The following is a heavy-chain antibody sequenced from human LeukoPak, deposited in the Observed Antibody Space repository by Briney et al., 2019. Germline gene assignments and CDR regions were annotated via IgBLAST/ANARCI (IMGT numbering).Heavy chain of an antibody. CDR3: VKDSEGYSSGWTYFDY. CDR1: GFTFSSYA. CDR2: ISSNGGST. D-gene: IGHD6-19*01. J-gene: IGHJ4*02. Sequence: PGGSLRLSCSASGFTFSSYATHWVRQAPGKGLEYVSAISSNGGSTHYADSVKGRFTISRDNSKNTLYLQMSSLRAEDTAVYYCVKDSEGYSSGWTYFDYWGQGTLVTVSS. V-gene: IGHV3-64D*06.